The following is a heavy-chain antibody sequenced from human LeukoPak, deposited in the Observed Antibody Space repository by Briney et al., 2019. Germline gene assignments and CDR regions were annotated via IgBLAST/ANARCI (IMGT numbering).Heavy chain of an antibody. D-gene: IGHD3-10*01. V-gene: IGHV3-23*01. CDR3: ATITMVRGVFDY. CDR2: ISGGGGST. CDR1: GFTFSSYA. J-gene: IGHJ4*02. Sequence: GGSLRLSCAASGFTFSSYAMSWVRQAPGKGLEWVSAISGGGGSTYYADSVKGRFTISRDNSKNTLYLQMNSLRAEDTAVYYCATITMVRGVFDYWGQGTLVTVSS.